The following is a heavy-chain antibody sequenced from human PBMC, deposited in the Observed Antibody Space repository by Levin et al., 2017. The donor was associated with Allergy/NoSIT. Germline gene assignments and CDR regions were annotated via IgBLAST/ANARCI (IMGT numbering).Heavy chain of an antibody. Sequence: GGSLRLSCAASGFTFGDYAMHWVRQAPGEGLEWVSGISWNSGSIGYADSVKGRFTISRDNAKNSLYLQMNSLRAEDTALYYCAKDIAGTTGAFDYWGQGTLVTVSS. CDR1: GFTFGDYA. J-gene: IGHJ4*02. D-gene: IGHD1-1*01. CDR3: AKDIAGTTGAFDY. CDR2: ISWNSGSI. V-gene: IGHV3-9*01.